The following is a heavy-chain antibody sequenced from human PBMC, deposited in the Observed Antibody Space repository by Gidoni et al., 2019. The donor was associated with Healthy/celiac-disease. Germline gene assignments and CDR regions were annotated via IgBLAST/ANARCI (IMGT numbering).Heavy chain of an antibody. CDR3: ARRGGRGSYHYRDPHFDY. CDR2: INHSGST. J-gene: IGHJ4*02. D-gene: IGHD1-26*01. CDR1: GGSFSGYY. V-gene: IGHV4-34*01. Sequence: QVQLQQWGAGLLKPSETLSLTCAVYGGSFSGYYWSWIRQPPGKGLEWIGEINHSGSTNYNPSLKSRVTISVDTSKNQFSLKLSSVTAADTAVYYCARRGGRGSYHYRDPHFDYWGQGTLVTVSS.